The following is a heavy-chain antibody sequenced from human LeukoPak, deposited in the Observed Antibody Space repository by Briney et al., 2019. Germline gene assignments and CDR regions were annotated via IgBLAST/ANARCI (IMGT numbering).Heavy chain of an antibody. CDR2: ISAYNGNT. CDR3: ARIFGVARAFDY. D-gene: IGHD3-3*01. J-gene: IGHJ4*02. CDR1: GYTFTSYY. V-gene: IGHV1-18*04. Sequence: ASVKVSCKASGYTFTSYYMHWVRQAPGQGLEWMGWISAYNGNTNYAQKLQGRVTMTTDTSTSTAYMELRSLRSDDTAVYYCARIFGVARAFDYWGQGTLVTVSS.